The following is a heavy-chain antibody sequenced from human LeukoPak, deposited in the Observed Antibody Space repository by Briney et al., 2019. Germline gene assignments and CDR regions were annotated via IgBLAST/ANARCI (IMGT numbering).Heavy chain of an antibody. D-gene: IGHD3-9*01. CDR1: GYTFTSYG. CDR3: ARDRRGSYYDILTGYYTSWFDP. Sequence: ASVKVSCKASGYTFTSYGISWVRQAPGQGLEWTGWISAYNGNTNYAQKLQGRVTMTTDTSTSTAYMELRSLGSDDTAVYYCARDRRGSYYDILTGYYTSWFDPWGQGTLVTVSS. V-gene: IGHV1-18*01. J-gene: IGHJ5*02. CDR2: ISAYNGNT.